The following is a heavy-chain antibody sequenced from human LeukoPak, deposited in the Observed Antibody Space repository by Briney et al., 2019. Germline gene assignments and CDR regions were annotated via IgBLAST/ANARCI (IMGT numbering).Heavy chain of an antibody. D-gene: IGHD6-19*01. Sequence: PGGPLRLSCAASGFTFSNYWMHWVRQAPGKGLVWVSRINSDGGDTDYADSVKGRFTISRDNAKNTLFLEMNSLRAEDTAVYYCATIAVTTALDYWGQGVLVAVSS. CDR3: ATIAVTTALDY. CDR1: GFTFSNYW. CDR2: INSDGGDT. J-gene: IGHJ4*02. V-gene: IGHV3-74*01.